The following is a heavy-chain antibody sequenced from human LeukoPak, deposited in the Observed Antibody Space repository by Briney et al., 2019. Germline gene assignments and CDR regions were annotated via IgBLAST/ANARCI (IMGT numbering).Heavy chain of an antibody. Sequence: SETLSLTCTVSGGSISSSSYYWGWIRQPPGKGLEWIGSIYYSGSTYYNPSLKSRVTISVDMSKNQFSLKLSSVTAADTAVYYCARDITIFGVVIAGWFDPWGQGTLVTVSS. CDR2: IYYSGST. CDR1: GGSISSSSYY. J-gene: IGHJ5*02. V-gene: IGHV4-39*07. D-gene: IGHD3-3*01. CDR3: ARDITIFGVVIAGWFDP.